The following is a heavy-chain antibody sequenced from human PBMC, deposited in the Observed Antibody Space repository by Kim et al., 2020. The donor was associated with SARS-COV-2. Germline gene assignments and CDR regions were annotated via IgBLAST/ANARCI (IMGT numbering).Heavy chain of an antibody. Sequence: TNSNPSLKSRVTISVDTSKNQFSLKLSSVTAADTAVYYCARPTLEGWFDPWGQGTLVTVSS. CDR3: ARPTLEGWFDP. J-gene: IGHJ5*02. V-gene: IGHV4-61*07. CDR2: T.